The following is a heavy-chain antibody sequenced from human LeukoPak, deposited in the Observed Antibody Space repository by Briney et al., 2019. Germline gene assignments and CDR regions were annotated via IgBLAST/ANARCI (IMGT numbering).Heavy chain of an antibody. V-gene: IGHV3-21*01. D-gene: IGHD2-2*01. CDR1: AFTFSSYS. Sequence: GRSLRLSCAASAFTFSSYSMNSVRHAPRKGLEWVSSISSSSRYIYYADSVKGRFTISRDNAKNSLYLQMNSLRAEDTAVYYCARDYGPFYQLPYYFGYWGQGTLVTVSS. CDR2: ISSSSRYI. J-gene: IGHJ4*02. CDR3: ARDYGPFYQLPYYFGY.